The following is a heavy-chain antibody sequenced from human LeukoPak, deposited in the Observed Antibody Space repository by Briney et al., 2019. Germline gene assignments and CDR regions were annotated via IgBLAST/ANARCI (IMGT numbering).Heavy chain of an antibody. V-gene: IGHV3-30*03. D-gene: IGHD3-22*01. CDR2: ISYDGSDK. J-gene: IGHJ4*02. CDR1: GFTFSSYG. CDR3: ARRDEIVVVNYYFDY. Sequence: GGSLRLSCAASGFTFSSYGMHWVRQAPGKGLKWVAFISYDGSDKYYTDSVKGRFTISRDNAKNSLYLQMNSLRAADTAVYYCARRDEIVVVNYYFDYWGQGTLVTVSS.